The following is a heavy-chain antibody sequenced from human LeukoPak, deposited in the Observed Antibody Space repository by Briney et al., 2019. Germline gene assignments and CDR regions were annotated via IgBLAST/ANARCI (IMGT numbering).Heavy chain of an antibody. J-gene: IGHJ3*02. V-gene: IGHV1-8*01. CDR1: GYTFTSYD. Sequence: ASVKVSCKASGYTFTSYDINWVRQATGQGLEWMGWMNPNSGNTGYAQKFQGRVTMTRNTSISTAYMELSGLRSEDTAVYYCARDCVWGSYRFDAFDIWGQGTMVTVSS. CDR2: MNPNSGNT. D-gene: IGHD3-16*02. CDR3: ARDCVWGSYRFDAFDI.